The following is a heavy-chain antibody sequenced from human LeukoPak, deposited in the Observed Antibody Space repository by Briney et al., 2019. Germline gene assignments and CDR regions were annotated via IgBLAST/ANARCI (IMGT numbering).Heavy chain of an antibody. J-gene: IGHJ4*02. Sequence: ASVNVSCKASNYTFSDYDITWVRQAPGQGLEWMGWVSKYSGNADYAPKFQGRVSMTTDTSTRTAYMELRSLRPDDTAVYFCAREDDRSFGAYDCWGQGTLVTVSS. CDR2: VSKYSGNA. V-gene: IGHV1-18*01. CDR3: AREDDRSFGAYDC. CDR1: NYTFSDYD. D-gene: IGHD4-17*01.